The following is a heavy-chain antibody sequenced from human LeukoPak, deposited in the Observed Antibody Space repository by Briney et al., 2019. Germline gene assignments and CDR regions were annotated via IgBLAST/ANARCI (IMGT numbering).Heavy chain of an antibody. CDR2: INHSGST. V-gene: IGHV4-34*01. CDR3: ARGGPVEMATATFDY. J-gene: IGHJ4*02. CDR1: GGSFSGYY. D-gene: IGHD5-24*01. Sequence: SETLSLTCAVYGGSFSGYYWSWIRQPPGKGLEWIGEINHSGSTNYNPSLKSRVTISVDTSKNQFSLKLSSVTAADTAVYYCARGGPVEMATATFDYWGQGTLVTVSS.